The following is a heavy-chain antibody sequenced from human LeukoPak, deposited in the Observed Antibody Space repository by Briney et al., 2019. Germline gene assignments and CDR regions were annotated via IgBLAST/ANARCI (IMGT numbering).Heavy chain of an antibody. D-gene: IGHD3-16*02. J-gene: IGHJ4*02. CDR1: GGSISSYY. Sequence: PSETLSLTCTVSGGSISSYYWGWIRQPPGKGLEWIGSIYYSGSTYYNPSLKSRVTISVDTSKNQFSLKLSSVTAADTAVYYCASQEVRYDYVWGSYRVPFDYWGQGTLVTVPS. V-gene: IGHV4-39*01. CDR2: IYYSGST. CDR3: ASQEVRYDYVWGSYRVPFDY.